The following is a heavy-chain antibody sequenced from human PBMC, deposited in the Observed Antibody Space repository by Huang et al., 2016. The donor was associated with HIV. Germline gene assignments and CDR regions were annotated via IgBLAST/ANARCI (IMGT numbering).Heavy chain of an antibody. J-gene: IGHJ4*02. CDR1: GASISGTSYY. CDR2: IYYSGST. Sequence: QLQLQESGPGLVKPSGTLSLSCTVSGASISGTSYYWGWIRQPPGKGLEWSGSIYYSGSTYYHPALKSRVSVSVDASRNQFSLNLSSMTAADTAVYCCARHPVAGFYFDFWGQGTLVTVSS. D-gene: IGHD6-19*01. V-gene: IGHV4-39*01. CDR3: ARHPVAGFYFDF.